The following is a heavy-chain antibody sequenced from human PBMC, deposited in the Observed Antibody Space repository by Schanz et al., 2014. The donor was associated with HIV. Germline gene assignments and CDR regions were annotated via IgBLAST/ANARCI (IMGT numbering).Heavy chain of an antibody. J-gene: IGHJ6*02. CDR3: ARGLYGSSNYGMDV. D-gene: IGHD6-6*01. CDR1: GFTFNSYG. CDR2: IWFDGSNR. Sequence: VHLVESGGVVVQPGGSLRLACVASGFTFNSYGMHWVRQAPGKGLEWVAVIWFDGSNRYYSDSVKGRFTISRDDSKNPLYLQMTSLRAEDTAVYYCARGLYGSSNYGMDVWGQGTTVTVSS. V-gene: IGHV3-33*01.